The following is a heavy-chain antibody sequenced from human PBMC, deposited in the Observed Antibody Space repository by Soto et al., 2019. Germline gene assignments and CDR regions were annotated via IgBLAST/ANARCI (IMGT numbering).Heavy chain of an antibody. V-gene: IGHV1-18*01. CDR3: ARDEDSVADY. Sequence: ASVKVSCKASASTFTSYGISWVRQAPRQGLEWMGWISANTGNTHYAQKLQGRVTMTTDTSMSTAYMELRSLRSDDTAVYYCARDEDSVADYWGRGTLVTVSS. CDR2: ISANTGNT. CDR1: ASTFTSYG. D-gene: IGHD2-15*01. J-gene: IGHJ4*02.